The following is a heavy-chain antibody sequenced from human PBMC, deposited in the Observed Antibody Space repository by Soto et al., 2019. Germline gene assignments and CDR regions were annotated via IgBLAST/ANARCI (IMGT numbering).Heavy chain of an antibody. J-gene: IGHJ6*04. D-gene: IGHD3-9*01. CDR3: AAPVGGLAEYYYYYYGLDF. Sequence: SVKVSCKASGFTFTSSAVQWVRQARGQRLEWIGWIVVGSGNTNYAQKFQERVTITRDMSTSTAYMELSSLRSEDTAVYYCAAPVGGLAEYYYYYYGLDFSAKGSSVIGSS. CDR2: IVVGSGNT. V-gene: IGHV1-58*01. CDR1: GFTFTSSA.